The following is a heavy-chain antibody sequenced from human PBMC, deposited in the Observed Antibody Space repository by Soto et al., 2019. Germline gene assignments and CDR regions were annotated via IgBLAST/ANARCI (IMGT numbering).Heavy chain of an antibody. D-gene: IGHD2-21*01. CDR2: IVPLFGTT. V-gene: IGHV1-69*01. J-gene: IGHJ4*02. Sequence: QLVQSGSEVKKPGSSVKVSCQASGGTFSGYVLTWVRQAPRQRLEWMGEIVPLFGTTNYAQRFSGRITITAEESPSTAYMELRTLRSYDSAVYCCTTLGLGVSSTPYSDNWGQRTLVTVS. CDR3: TTLGLGVSSTPYSDN. CDR1: GGTFSGYV.